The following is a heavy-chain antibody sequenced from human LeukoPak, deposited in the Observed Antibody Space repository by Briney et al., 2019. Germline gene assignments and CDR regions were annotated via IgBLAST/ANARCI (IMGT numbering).Heavy chain of an antibody. D-gene: IGHD6-19*01. Sequence: PSETLSLTCTVSGDSISSSYYWGWIRQPPGEGLEWIGSIYYSGRTYYNPSLQSRVTISVDTSKNQFSLKLSSVTAADTAVYYCARHGYSSGWLNWFDPWGQGTLVTVSS. CDR2: IYYSGRT. V-gene: IGHV4-39*01. J-gene: IGHJ5*02. CDR1: GDSISSSYY. CDR3: ARHGYSSGWLNWFDP.